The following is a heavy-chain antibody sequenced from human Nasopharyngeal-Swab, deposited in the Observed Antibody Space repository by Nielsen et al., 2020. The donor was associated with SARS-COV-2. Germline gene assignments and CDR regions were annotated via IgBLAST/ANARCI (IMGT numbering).Heavy chain of an antibody. CDR1: GFTFSSYW. V-gene: IGHV3-74*01. CDR3: ASDSNGYSPGGGFDY. D-gene: IGHD5-18*01. J-gene: IGHJ4*02. CDR2: INSDGSST. Sequence: GESLKISCAASGFTFSSYWMHWVRQAPGKGLVWVSRINSDGSSTSYVDSVKGRFTISRDNAKNTLYLQMNSLRAEDTAVYYCASDSNGYSPGGGFDYWGQGTLVTVSS.